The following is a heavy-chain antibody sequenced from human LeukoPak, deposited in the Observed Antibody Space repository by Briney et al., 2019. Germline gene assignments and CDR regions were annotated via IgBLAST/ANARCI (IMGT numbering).Heavy chain of an antibody. V-gene: IGHV3-23*01. D-gene: IGHD6-13*01. Sequence: GGSLRLSCTVSGFTLSSYEMSWIRQAPGKGLEWVSSIEYSESSAYYADSVKGRFTISRDNSKNTLYLQMNSLRAEDTAVYYCARGAYSSSGVMPHWGQGTLVTVSS. J-gene: IGHJ4*02. CDR2: IEYSESSA. CDR1: GFTLSSYE. CDR3: ARGAYSSSGVMPH.